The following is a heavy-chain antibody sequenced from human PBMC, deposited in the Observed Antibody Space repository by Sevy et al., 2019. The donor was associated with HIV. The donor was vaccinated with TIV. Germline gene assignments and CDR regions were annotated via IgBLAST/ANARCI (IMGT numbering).Heavy chain of an antibody. Sequence: ASVKVSCKASGYTFDNYGISWVRQAPGQGLKWMGWITAYNGNTNYAQNLQGRVTMTTDTSTSTAYMELTNLRSGDTAVYYCARDMGWQLVPLGMDVWGQGTTVTVSS. CDR1: GYTFDNYG. J-gene: IGHJ6*02. CDR3: ARDMGWQLVPLGMDV. D-gene: IGHD6-13*01. V-gene: IGHV1-18*01. CDR2: ITAYNGNT.